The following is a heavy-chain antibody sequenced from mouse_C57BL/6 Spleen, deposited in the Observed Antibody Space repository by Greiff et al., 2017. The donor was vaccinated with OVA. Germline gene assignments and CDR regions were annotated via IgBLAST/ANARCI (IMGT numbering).Heavy chain of an antibody. V-gene: IGHV1-82*01. CDR1: GYAFSSSW. CDR3: AREGTTVVATGDY. D-gene: IGHD1-1*01. CDR2: IYPGDGDT. Sequence: VQLQQSGPELVKPGASVKISCKASGYAFSSSWMNWVKQRPGKGLEWIGRIYPGDGDTNYNGKFKGKATLTADKSSSTAYMQLSSLTSEDSAVYFCAREGTTVVATGDYWGQGTTLTVSS. J-gene: IGHJ2*01.